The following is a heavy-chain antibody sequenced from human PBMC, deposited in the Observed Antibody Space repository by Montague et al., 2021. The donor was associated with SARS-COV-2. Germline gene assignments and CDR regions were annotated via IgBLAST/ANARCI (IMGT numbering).Heavy chain of an antibody. CDR2: MHLTGKT. J-gene: IGHJ4*02. Sequence: SETLSLTCSVSGDSITNHYWSWIRQPAGKGLEWIGRMHLTGKTKFSPFFSSRLTMSADTSKNQFSLKLTSATAADTAIYFCARDRFHFGAGTQGTIDFWGQGTPVTVSS. CDR3: ARDRFHFGAGTQGTIDF. D-gene: IGHD3-10*01. V-gene: IGHV4-4*07. CDR1: GDSITNHY.